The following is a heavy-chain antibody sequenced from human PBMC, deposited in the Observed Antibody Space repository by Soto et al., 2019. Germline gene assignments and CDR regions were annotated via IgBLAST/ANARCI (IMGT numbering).Heavy chain of an antibody. CDR3: ARRSSGWYFDY. CDR2: ISGSGGST. CDR1: GLTFSSYA. Sequence: EVQLLESGGGLVQPGGSLRLSWAASGLTFSSYAMSWVRQAPGKGLEWVSAISGSGGSTYYADSVKGRFTISRDNSKNTLYLQMNSLRAEDTAVYYCARRSSGWYFDYWGQGTLVTVSS. V-gene: IGHV3-23*01. D-gene: IGHD6-19*01. J-gene: IGHJ4*02.